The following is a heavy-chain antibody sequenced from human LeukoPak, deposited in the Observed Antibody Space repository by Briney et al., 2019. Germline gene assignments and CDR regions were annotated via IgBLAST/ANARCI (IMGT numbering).Heavy chain of an antibody. V-gene: IGHV4-59*08. CDR2: IYYSGST. D-gene: IGHD3-22*01. CDR1: GGSISSYY. Sequence: SETLSLTCTVSGGSISSYYWSWIRQPPGKGLEWIGYIYYSGSTNYNPSLKSRVTISVDTSKNQFSLKPSSVTAADTAVYYCARHGDYYDSSGYYYVLNAFDIWGQGTMVTVSS. CDR3: ARHGDYYDSSGYYYVLNAFDI. J-gene: IGHJ3*02.